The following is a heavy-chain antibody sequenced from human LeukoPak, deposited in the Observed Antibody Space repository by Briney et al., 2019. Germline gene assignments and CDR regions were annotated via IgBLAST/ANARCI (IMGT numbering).Heavy chain of an antibody. V-gene: IGHV3-48*01. D-gene: IGHD2-2*01. CDR3: ARWVGSPTSCYYIDY. J-gene: IGHJ4*02. CDR1: GFTFSSYS. CDR2: ISSSSSTI. Sequence: GGSLRLSCAASGFTFSSYSMNWVRQAPGKGLEWVSHISSSSSTIYYADSVKGRFTISRDNTKNSLYLQMNSLRAEDTAVYYCARWVGSPTSCYYIDYCGEGTLLVVPS.